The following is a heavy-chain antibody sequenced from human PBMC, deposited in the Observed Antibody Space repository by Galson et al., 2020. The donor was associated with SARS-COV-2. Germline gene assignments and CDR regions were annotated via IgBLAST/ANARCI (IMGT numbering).Heavy chain of an antibody. Sequence: GGSLRLSCAASGFTFSDYYMSWIRQAPGKGLEWVSYISSSGSTIYYADSVKGRFTISRDNAKNSLYLQMNSLRAEDTAVYYCARAFTYYYDSSGYEKDYWGQGTLVTVSS. CDR2: ISSSGSTI. D-gene: IGHD3-22*01. CDR3: ARAFTYYYDSSGYEKDY. J-gene: IGHJ4*02. CDR1: GFTFSDYY. V-gene: IGHV3-11*04.